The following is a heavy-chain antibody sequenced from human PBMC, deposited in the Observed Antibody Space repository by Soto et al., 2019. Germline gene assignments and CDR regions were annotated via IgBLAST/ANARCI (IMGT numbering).Heavy chain of an antibody. CDR1: GFTFGDYA. CDR3: ISVAAAGDYYYYGMDV. Sequence: LRLSWTASGFTFGDYAMSWVRQAPGKGLEWVGFITSKTYGGTTEYAASVKGRFTISRDDSKRIAYLQMNSLKTEDTAVYYCISVAAAGDYYYYGMDVWGLGTTVTVSS. V-gene: IGHV3-49*04. D-gene: IGHD6-13*01. CDR2: ITSKTYGGTT. J-gene: IGHJ6*02.